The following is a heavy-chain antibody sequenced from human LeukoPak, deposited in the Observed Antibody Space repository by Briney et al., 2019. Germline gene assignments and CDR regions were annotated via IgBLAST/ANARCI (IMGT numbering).Heavy chain of an antibody. CDR3: ARHPRRVRATTFDY. J-gene: IGHJ4*02. CDR2: IYYSGST. CDR1: GGSISSSSYY. D-gene: IGHD1-26*01. V-gene: IGHV4-39*01. Sequence: PSETLSLTCTVSGGSISSSSYYWGWIRQPPGKGLEWIGSIYYSGSTYYNPSLKSRVTISVDTSKNQFSLKLSSVTAADTAVYYCARHPRRVRATTFDYWGQGTLVTVSS.